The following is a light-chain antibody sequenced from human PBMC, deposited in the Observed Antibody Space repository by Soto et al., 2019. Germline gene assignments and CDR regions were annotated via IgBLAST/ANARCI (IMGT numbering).Light chain of an antibody. CDR3: QQYNNWPYT. Sequence: EIVMTQSPATLSVSPGERATLSCRASQSVSSNLAWYQQNPGQAPMLLIYGAFTSATGIPARFSGSGSGTEFTLTISSLQSEDFAVYYFQQYNNWPYTFGQGTKLEIK. J-gene: IGKJ2*01. V-gene: IGKV3-15*01. CDR1: QSVSSN. CDR2: GAF.